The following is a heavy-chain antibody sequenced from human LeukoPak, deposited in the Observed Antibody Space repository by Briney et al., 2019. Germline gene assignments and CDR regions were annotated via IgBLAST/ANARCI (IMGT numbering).Heavy chain of an antibody. CDR2: IIPIFGTA. CDR1: GYTFTSYA. V-gene: IGHV1-69*13. CDR3: ARDDYDYVWGSSL. D-gene: IGHD3-16*01. J-gene: IGHJ4*02. Sequence: SVKVSCKASGYTFTSYAMNWVRQAPGQGLEWMGGIIPIFGTANYAQKFQGRGTITADESTSTAYMELSSLRSEDTAVYYCARDDYDYVWGSSLWGQGTLVTVSS.